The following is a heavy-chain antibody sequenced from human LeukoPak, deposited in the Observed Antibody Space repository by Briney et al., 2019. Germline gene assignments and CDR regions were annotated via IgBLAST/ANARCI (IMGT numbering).Heavy chain of an antibody. CDR1: GGSFSGYY. J-gene: IGHJ4*02. CDR3: AITTGDPGNFDY. D-gene: IGHD7-27*01. Sequence: SETLSLTCAVYGGSFSGYYWSWIRQPPGKGLEWIGEINHSGSTNYNPSLKSRVTISVDTSKNQFSLELSSVTAADTAVYYCAITTGDPGNFDYWGQGTLVTVSS. V-gene: IGHV4-34*01. CDR2: INHSGST.